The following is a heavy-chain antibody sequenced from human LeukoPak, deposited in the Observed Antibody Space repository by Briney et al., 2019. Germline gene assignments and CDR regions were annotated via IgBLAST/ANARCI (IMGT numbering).Heavy chain of an antibody. D-gene: IGHD5-18*01. CDR1: GFTFSSYS. J-gene: IGHJ4*02. Sequence: GGSLRLSCAASGFTFSSYSMNWVRQAPGKGLEWVSSISSSSSYIYYADSVKGRFTISRDNAKNSLYLQMNSLRAEDTAVYYCARDRGSYDTNNDYWGQGTLVTVSS. CDR3: ARDRGSYDTNNDY. CDR2: ISSSSSYI. V-gene: IGHV3-21*01.